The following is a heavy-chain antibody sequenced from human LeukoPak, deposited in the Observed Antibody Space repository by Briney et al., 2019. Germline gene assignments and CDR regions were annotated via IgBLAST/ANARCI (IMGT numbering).Heavy chain of an antibody. V-gene: IGHV4-59*01. CDR1: GGSISSYY. Sequence: SETLLLSCSVSGGSISSYYWTWIRQTPGKGLEWIGYIYNRGSTSYNPSLRERVTISVDTSKNQFSLNLNSVTAADTAVYYCGRDREHTHGPVIGHWGEGTLVTVSS. J-gene: IGHJ4*02. CDR2: IYNRGST. CDR3: GRDREHTHGPVIGH. D-gene: IGHD1/OR15-1a*01.